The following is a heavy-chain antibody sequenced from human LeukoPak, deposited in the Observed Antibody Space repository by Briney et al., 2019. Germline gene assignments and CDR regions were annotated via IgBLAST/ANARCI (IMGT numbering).Heavy chain of an antibody. Sequence: GGSLRLSCAVSGFTVSSSYMSWVRQAPGRGLGWVSIPYSGGSIFYADSVKGRFTISRDISKNMLHLQMNSLRADDMAVYYCARSSISSYYEDWGQGTLVTVSS. CDR1: GFTVSSSY. D-gene: IGHD1-26*01. J-gene: IGHJ4*02. CDR3: ARSSISSYYED. V-gene: IGHV3-66*01. CDR2: PYSGGSI.